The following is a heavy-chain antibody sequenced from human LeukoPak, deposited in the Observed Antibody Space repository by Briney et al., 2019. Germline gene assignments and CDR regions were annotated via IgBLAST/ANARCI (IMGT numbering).Heavy chain of an antibody. CDR1: GYTFTGYY. V-gene: IGHV1-2*02. J-gene: IGHJ4*02. CDR2: INPNRGGT. Sequence: ASVKVSCKASGYTFTGYYMHWVRQAPGQGLEWMGWINPNRGGTNYAQKFQGRVTMTRDTSISTAYMHLSRLRSDDTAVYYCVWDSSGFPYTDFDYWGQGALVTVSS. CDR3: VWDSSGFPYTDFDY. D-gene: IGHD3-22*01.